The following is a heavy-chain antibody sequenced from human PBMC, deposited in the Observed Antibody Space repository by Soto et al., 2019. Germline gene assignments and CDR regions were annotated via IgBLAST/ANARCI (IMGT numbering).Heavy chain of an antibody. CDR2: ISSSSSTI. V-gene: IGHV3-48*01. Sequence: PGGSLRLSCAASGCTFSSYSMNWVSQAPGKGLEWVSYISSSSSTIYYADSVKGRFTISRGNAKNSLYLQMNSLRAEDTAVYYCARDAAQYCSSTSCSYGMDVWGQGTTVTVSS. CDR1: GCTFSSYS. D-gene: IGHD2-2*01. J-gene: IGHJ6*02. CDR3: ARDAAQYCSSTSCSYGMDV.